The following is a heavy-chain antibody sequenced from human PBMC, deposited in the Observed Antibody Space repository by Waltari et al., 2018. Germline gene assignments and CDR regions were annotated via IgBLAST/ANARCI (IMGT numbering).Heavy chain of an antibody. D-gene: IGHD6-6*01. J-gene: IGHJ6*03. CDR2: VYTSGIT. CDR3: AREQMYSSSSDYYYYMDV. V-gene: IGHV4-4*07. Sequence: QVQLQESGPGLVKPSETLSLTCTVPGGSIRPYSGSWIRQPAGKGVEWIGRVYTSGITNYNPSLKTRVTLSVDTSKNQCSLKLSSVTAADTAVYYCAREQMYSSSSDYYYYMDVWGKGTTVTIS. CDR1: GGSIRPYS.